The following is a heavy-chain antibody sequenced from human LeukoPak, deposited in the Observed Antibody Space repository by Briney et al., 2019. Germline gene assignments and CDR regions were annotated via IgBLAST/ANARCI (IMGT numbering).Heavy chain of an antibody. D-gene: IGHD6-13*01. Sequence: GGSLRLSCAASGFTVSSNCMSWVRQAPGKGLEWVSVIYSGGSTYYADSVKGRFTISRDNSENTLYLQMNSLRAEDTAVYYCAKGSIAAAGPFDYWGQGTLVTVSS. CDR1: GFTVSSNC. CDR3: AKGSIAAAGPFDY. CDR2: IYSGGST. V-gene: IGHV3-53*01. J-gene: IGHJ4*02.